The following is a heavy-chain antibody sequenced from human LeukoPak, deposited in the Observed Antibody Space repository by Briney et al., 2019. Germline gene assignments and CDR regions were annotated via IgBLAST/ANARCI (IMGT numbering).Heavy chain of an antibody. CDR3: ARVGDCSSTSCYDFDY. J-gene: IGHJ4*02. Sequence: GASVKVSCKASGYTFTSYAIGWVRQARGQGLEWMGWISVYNGNTNYAQKFQGRVTMTTDTSTSTAYMELRSLRSDDTAVYYCARVGDCSSTSCYDFDYWGQGTLVTVSS. CDR2: ISVYNGNT. CDR1: GYTFTSYA. D-gene: IGHD2-2*01. V-gene: IGHV1-18*01.